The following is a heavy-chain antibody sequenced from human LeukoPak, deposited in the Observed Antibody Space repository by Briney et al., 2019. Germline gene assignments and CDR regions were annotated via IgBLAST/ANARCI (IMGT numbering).Heavy chain of an antibody. Sequence: ASVKVSCKASGYTFTGYYVHWVRQAPGQGLEWMGWMNPNSGNTGYAQKFQGRVTMTRNTSISTAYMELSSLRSEDTAVYYCARAEYSGYSFPPAYYYYYYMDVWGKGTTVTISS. J-gene: IGHJ6*03. D-gene: IGHD5-12*01. CDR2: MNPNSGNT. V-gene: IGHV1-8*02. CDR1: GYTFTGYY. CDR3: ARAEYSGYSFPPAYYYYYYMDV.